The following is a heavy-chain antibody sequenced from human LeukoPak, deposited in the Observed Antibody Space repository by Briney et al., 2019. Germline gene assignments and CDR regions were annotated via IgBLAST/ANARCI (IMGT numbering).Heavy chain of an antibody. CDR1: GFTLSSYA. D-gene: IGHD2-15*01. Sequence: GGSLRLSCAASGFTLSSYAMSWVRQGPGKGLEWVSAISVSGNTYYADSVKGRFTISRDSSKNTQYLQMNSLRAGDAAVYYCAKAPVTTCSGAYCYPFDYWSQGTLVTVSS. CDR2: ISVSGNT. CDR3: AKAPVTTCSGAYCYPFDY. V-gene: IGHV3-23*01. J-gene: IGHJ4*02.